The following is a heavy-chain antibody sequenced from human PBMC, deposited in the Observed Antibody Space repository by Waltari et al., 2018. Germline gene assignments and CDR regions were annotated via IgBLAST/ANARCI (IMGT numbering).Heavy chain of an antibody. J-gene: IGHJ6*02. Sequence: QLQLQESGPGLVKPSETLSLTCTVSGGSISSSSYYWGWIRPPPGKGLEWIGSIYYSGSTYYNPSLKSRVTISVDTSKNQFSLKLSSVTAADTAVYYCARHGGSYSIYYYGMDVWGQGTTVTVSS. D-gene: IGHD4-4*01. CDR3: ARHGGSYSIYYYGMDV. CDR1: GGSISSSSYY. V-gene: IGHV4-39*01. CDR2: IYYSGST.